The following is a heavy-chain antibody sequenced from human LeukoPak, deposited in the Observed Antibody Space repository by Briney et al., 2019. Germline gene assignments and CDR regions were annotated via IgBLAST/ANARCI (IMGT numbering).Heavy chain of an antibody. CDR3: ARDSGSYYNVGRFDP. Sequence: PSETLSLTCTVSGGSLSSYYWSWIRQPPGKGLERSGYIYYSGSTNYNPSLKSRVTISVDTSKNQFSLKLSSVSAADTAVYYCARDSGSYYNVGRFDPWGQGTLVTVSS. D-gene: IGHD3-10*01. V-gene: IGHV4-59*01. CDR1: GGSLSSYY. J-gene: IGHJ5*02. CDR2: IYYSGST.